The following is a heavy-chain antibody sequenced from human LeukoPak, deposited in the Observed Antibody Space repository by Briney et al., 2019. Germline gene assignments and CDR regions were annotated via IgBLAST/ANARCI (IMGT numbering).Heavy chain of an antibody. V-gene: IGHV5-51*01. D-gene: IGHD1-26*01. Sequence: ETLSLTCTVSGGSISSYYWSWIRQPAGKGLEWMGIIYPGDSDTRYSPSFQGQVTISADKSISTAYLQWSSLKASDTAMYYCASSVGVGATGLDYWGQGTLVTVSS. J-gene: IGHJ4*02. CDR3: ASSVGVGATGLDY. CDR1: GGSISSYY. CDR2: IYPGDSDT.